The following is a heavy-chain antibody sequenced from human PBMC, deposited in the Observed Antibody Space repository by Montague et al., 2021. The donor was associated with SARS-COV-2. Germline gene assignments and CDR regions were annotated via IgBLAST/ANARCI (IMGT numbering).Heavy chain of an antibody. Sequence: SETLSLTCTVSGGSISSSSYYWAWIRQPPGKGLEWIGSIYYRGSTYYNPSLQSRVFISIDTSKNHLSLTLTSVTAADTAVYYCATQEDPSGWIPGPFDFWGQGTLVSVSS. CDR2: IYYRGST. J-gene: IGHJ4*02. V-gene: IGHV4-39*01. CDR1: GGSISSSSYY. D-gene: IGHD6-19*01. CDR3: ATQEDPSGWIPGPFDF.